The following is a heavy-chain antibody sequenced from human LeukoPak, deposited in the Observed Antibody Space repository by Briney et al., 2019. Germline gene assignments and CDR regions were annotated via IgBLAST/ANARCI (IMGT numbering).Heavy chain of an antibody. Sequence: GGSLRLSCAASGFTFSNYAMSWVRQALGKGLEWVSGLSGSGTKTYYADSVKGRFTVSRDNSKNILYLQIYSLRAEDTAVYYCAKYGSGWALYYYYYMDVWGKGTTVTVSS. J-gene: IGHJ6*03. V-gene: IGHV3-23*01. CDR3: AKYGSGWALYYYYYMDV. D-gene: IGHD6-19*01. CDR1: GFTFSNYA. CDR2: LSGSGTKT.